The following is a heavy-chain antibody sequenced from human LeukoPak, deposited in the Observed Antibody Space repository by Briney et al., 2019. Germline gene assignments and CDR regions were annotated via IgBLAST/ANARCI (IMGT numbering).Heavy chain of an antibody. Sequence: ASVKVSCKASGYTLTDYYIHWVRQAPGQGLEWMGWINPSSGGTTYSQKFQGRVTMTRDTSISTAYMELSGLTSDDTAIYYRARQYTLLRGVVITGGYFQHWGQGTLVTVSS. J-gene: IGHJ1*01. V-gene: IGHV1-2*02. D-gene: IGHD3-10*01. CDR1: GYTLTDYY. CDR2: INPSSGGT. CDR3: ARQYTLLRGVVITGGYFQH.